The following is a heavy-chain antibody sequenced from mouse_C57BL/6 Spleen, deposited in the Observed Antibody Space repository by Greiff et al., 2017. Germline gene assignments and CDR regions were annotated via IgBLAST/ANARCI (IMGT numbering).Heavy chain of an antibody. CDR2: IYPGGGYT. Sequence: QVQLQQSGAELVRPGTSVKMSCKASGYTFTNYWIGWAKQRPGHGLEWIGDIYPGGGYTNYNEKFKGKATLTADKSSSTAYMQFSSLTSEDSAIYYCARGGNDLRLDSYFDYWGQGTTLTVSS. CDR3: ARGGNDLRLDSYFDY. J-gene: IGHJ2*01. V-gene: IGHV1-63*01. CDR1: GYTFTNYW. D-gene: IGHD2-12*01.